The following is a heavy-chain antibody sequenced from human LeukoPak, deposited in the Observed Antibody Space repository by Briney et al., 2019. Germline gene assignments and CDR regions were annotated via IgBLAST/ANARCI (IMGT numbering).Heavy chain of an antibody. CDR1: GYTFTSYG. V-gene: IGHV1-18*01. D-gene: IGHD3-10*01. CDR2: ISAYNGNT. CDR3: ARDKYLLRFGELYLSDY. Sequence: GASVKVSCKASGYTFTSYGISWVRQAPGQGLEWMGWISAYNGNTNYAQKLQGRVTMTTDTSTSTAYMELRSLRSDDTAVYYCARDKYLLRFGELYLSDYWGQGTLVTVSS. J-gene: IGHJ4*02.